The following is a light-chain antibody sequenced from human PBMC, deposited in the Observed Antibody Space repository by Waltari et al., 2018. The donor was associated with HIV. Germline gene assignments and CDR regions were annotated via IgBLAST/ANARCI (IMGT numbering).Light chain of an antibody. CDR3: AAWDDSLSAWV. CDR2: RND. CDR1: SSNIGSNY. J-gene: IGLJ3*02. Sequence: QSVLTQPPSASGTPGQRVSISCSGSSSNIGSNYVYWYLQLPGTAPKLLMYRNDEWPSGVPDRFSGSKSGTPASLAISGLRSEDEADDYCAAWDDSLSAWVFGGGTKLTVL. V-gene: IGLV1-47*01.